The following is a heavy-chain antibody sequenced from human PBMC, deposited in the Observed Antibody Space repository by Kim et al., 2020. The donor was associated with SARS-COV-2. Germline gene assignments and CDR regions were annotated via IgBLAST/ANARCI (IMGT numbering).Heavy chain of an antibody. CDR2: ISYDGSNK. J-gene: IGHJ5*02. CDR3: ARDAGSSNNWFDP. D-gene: IGHD6-13*01. CDR1: GFTFSSYG. V-gene: IGHV3-33*05. Sequence: GGSLRLSCAASGFTFSSYGMHWVRQAPGKGLEWVAVISYDGSNKYYADSVKGRFTISRDNSKNTLYLQMNSLRAEDTAVYYCARDAGSSNNWFDPWGQGTLVTVSS.